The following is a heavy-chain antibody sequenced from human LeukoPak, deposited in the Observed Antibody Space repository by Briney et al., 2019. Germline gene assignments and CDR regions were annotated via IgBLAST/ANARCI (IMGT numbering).Heavy chain of an antibody. V-gene: IGHV3-23*01. Sequence: GGSLRLSCAASGFTFSNYAMSWVRQAPGKGLEWVSGISGSGGSASYADSVKGRFTISRDNSKNTLYLQMNSLRVEDTAVYYCARDSSNAADYWGQGSLVAVSS. D-gene: IGHD6-13*01. CDR1: GFTFSNYA. CDR2: ISGSGGSA. J-gene: IGHJ4*02. CDR3: ARDSSNAADY.